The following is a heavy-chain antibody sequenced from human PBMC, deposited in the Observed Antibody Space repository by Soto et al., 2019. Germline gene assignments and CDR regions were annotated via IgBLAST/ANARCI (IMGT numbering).Heavy chain of an antibody. V-gene: IGHV3-23*01. Sequence: PGGSLRLSCAASGFTFSSYAMRWVRQAPGKGLEWVSSISGSGGTAIYADSVKGRFIISRDNSKDTLSLQMNSLRAEDTAVYYCAKGGTGSYFYSMDVWGKGTTVTVSS. CDR2: ISGSGGTA. D-gene: IGHD1-1*01. J-gene: IGHJ6*03. CDR1: GFTFSSYA. CDR3: AKGGTGSYFYSMDV.